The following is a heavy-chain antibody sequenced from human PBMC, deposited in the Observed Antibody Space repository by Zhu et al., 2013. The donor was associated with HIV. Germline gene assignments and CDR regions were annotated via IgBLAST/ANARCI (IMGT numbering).Heavy chain of an antibody. D-gene: IGHD6-25*01. J-gene: IGHJ3*02. CDR3: QTAKDAFDI. Sequence: QVQLVQSGPEVKKPGASVKISCKTSGYTFTSYGISWVRQAPGQGLEWMGWINPYNDNTNYVQKFQGRVTMTRDTSTSTAYMELRSLRSDDTAVYYCQTAKDAFDIWGQGTMVTVS. CDR2: INPYNDNT. V-gene: IGHV1-18*01. CDR1: GYTFTSYG.